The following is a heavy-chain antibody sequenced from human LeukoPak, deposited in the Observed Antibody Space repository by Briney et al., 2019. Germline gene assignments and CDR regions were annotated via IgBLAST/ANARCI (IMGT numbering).Heavy chain of an antibody. CDR1: GFTFSRYS. CDR2: ISSSSRTM. CDR3: ARDPITMVRGVIYYYYGMDV. D-gene: IGHD3-10*01. Sequence: GGSLRLSCAASGFTFSRYSMNWVRQAPGKGLEWVSYISSSSRTMYYADSVKGRFTISRDNAKNSLYLQMNSLRAEDTALYYCARDPITMVRGVIYYYYGMDVWGQGTTVTVSS. J-gene: IGHJ6*02. V-gene: IGHV3-48*04.